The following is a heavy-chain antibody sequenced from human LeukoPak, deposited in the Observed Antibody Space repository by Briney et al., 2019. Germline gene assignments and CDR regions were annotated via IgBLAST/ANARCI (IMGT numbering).Heavy chain of an antibody. CDR3: TTDLLEDIVVVPAATDY. Sequence: GGSLRLSCAASGFTFSSYAMSWVRQAPGKGLEWVGRIKSKTDGGTTDYAAPVKGRFTISRDDSKNTLYLQMNSLKTEDTAVYYCTTDLLEDIVVVPAATDYWGQGTLVTVYS. CDR1: GFTFSSYA. D-gene: IGHD2-2*01. V-gene: IGHV3-15*01. CDR2: IKSKTDGGTT. J-gene: IGHJ4*02.